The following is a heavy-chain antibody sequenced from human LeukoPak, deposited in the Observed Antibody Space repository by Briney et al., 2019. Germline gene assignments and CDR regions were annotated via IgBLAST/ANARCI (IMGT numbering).Heavy chain of an antibody. V-gene: IGHV3-30*02. CDR2: IRYDGSNK. CDR3: AKAYSGYDSAFDI. CDR1: GFTFSSYG. J-gene: IGHJ3*02. Sequence: GGSLRLSCAASGFTFSSYGMHWVRQAPGKGLEWVAFIRYDGSNKYYADSVKGRFTISRDNSKNTLYLQMNSLRAEDTAVYYCAKAYSGYDSAFDIWGQGTMVTVSS. D-gene: IGHD5-12*01.